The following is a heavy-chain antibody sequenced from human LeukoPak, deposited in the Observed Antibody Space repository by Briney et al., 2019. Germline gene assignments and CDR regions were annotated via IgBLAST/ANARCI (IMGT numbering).Heavy chain of an antibody. CDR1: GHSFTSYW. V-gene: IGHV5-51*01. CDR3: ARHETGPYFDY. CDR2: IYPGDSDT. D-gene: IGHD1-1*01. J-gene: IGHJ4*02. Sequence: GESLKISCKGSGHSFTSYWIGWVRQMPGKGLECMGIIYPGDSDTRYSPSFQGQVTISADRSISTAYLQWSSLRASDTAMYYCARHETGPYFDYWGQGTLVTVSS.